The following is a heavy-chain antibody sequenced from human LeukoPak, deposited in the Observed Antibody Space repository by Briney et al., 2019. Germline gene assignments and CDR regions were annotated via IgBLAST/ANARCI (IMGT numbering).Heavy chain of an antibody. Sequence: GVSLRLSCAASGFTFTSYGMHWVRQAPGKGLEWVAVISYDVSDKYYVDSVKGRFTISRDTSKNTLYLQMNSLRAEDTAVYYCAKDRGSGYNWNDVLDYWGQGTLVTVSS. J-gene: IGHJ4*02. D-gene: IGHD1-20*01. V-gene: IGHV3-30*18. CDR2: ISYDVSDK. CDR1: GFTFTSYG. CDR3: AKDRGSGYNWNDVLDY.